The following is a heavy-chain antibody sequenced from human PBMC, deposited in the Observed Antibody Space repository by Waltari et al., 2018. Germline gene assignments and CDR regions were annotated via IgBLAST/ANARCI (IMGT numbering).Heavy chain of an antibody. Sequence: QVQLQQWGAGLLKPSETLSLTCAVYGGSFSGYYWSWIRQPPGKGLAWIGEINHSGSTNYNPSLKSRVTISVDTSKNQVSLKLSSVTAADTAVYYCARGEVVVVAATLYYYYGMDVWGQGTTVTVSS. V-gene: IGHV4-34*01. CDR2: INHSGST. CDR3: ARGEVVVVAATLYYYYGMDV. J-gene: IGHJ6*02. CDR1: GGSFSGYY. D-gene: IGHD2-15*01.